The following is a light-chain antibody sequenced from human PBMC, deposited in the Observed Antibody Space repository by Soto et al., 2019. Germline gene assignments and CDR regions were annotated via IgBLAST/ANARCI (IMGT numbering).Light chain of an antibody. CDR3: SSYKRGATLV. CDR2: GNS. Sequence: QSVLTQPPSVSGAPGQRVTISCTGSSSNIGAGYDVHWYQQLPGTAPKLLIYGNSNRPSGVPDRFSGSKSGTSASLAITGLQAEDEADYYCSSYKRGATLVFGGGTKLTVL. V-gene: IGLV1-40*01. CDR1: SSNIGAGYD. J-gene: IGLJ2*01.